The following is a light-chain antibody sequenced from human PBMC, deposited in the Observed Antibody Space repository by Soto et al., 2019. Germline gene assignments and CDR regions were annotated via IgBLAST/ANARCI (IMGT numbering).Light chain of an antibody. CDR2: DVS. CDR1: QSISSW. CDR3: QQYTNYPWT. Sequence: DIQMTQSPPTLSASVGDRVTITCRASQSISSWLAWYQQRPGKAPNLLIYDVSSLESGVPSRFSGSGSGTEFTLTISSLQPDDCATYYCQQYTNYPWTFGQGTKVEIK. V-gene: IGKV1-5*01. J-gene: IGKJ1*01.